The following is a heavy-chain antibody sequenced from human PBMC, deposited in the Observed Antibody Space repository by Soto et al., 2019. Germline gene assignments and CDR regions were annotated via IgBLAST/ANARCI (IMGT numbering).Heavy chain of an antibody. D-gene: IGHD2-15*01. CDR1: GFTFSDYS. Sequence: PGGSLRLSCAASGFTFSDYSINWVRQAPGKGLEWVSSISGSSNYIYYADSVKGRFTISRDNAKNSLYLQMNSLRAEDTAVYYCARDLKCFGGSCYSDWFDPWGQGTLVTVSS. V-gene: IGHV3-21*01. CDR3: ARDLKCFGGSCYSDWFDP. J-gene: IGHJ5*02. CDR2: ISGSSNYI.